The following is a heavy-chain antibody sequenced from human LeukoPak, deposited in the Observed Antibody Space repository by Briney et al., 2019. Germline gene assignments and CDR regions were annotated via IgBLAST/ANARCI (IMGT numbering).Heavy chain of an antibody. D-gene: IGHD5-24*01. CDR2: IYRGGTT. CDR3: ARGSIDGTPG. Sequence: GGSLRLSCVASGFSVSSHYMSWVRQAPGKGLEWVSVIYRGGTTFYADSVKGRFIISIDNSKNTLYLQLNSPRAEGTAVYYCARGSIDGTPGGGKGTLVTVSS. CDR1: GFSVSSHY. V-gene: IGHV3-53*01. J-gene: IGHJ4*02.